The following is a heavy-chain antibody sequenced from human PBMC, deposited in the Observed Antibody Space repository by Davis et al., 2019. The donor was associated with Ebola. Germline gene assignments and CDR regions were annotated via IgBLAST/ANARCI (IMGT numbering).Heavy chain of an antibody. Sequence: ASVKVSCKASGYTFTGYYMHWVRQAPGQGLEWMGWINPNSDGTKYAQKFQGWVTMTRDTSISTAYMELSRLRSDDTAVYYCAREAYGDMGHWFDPWGQGTLVTVSS. V-gene: IGHV1-2*04. CDR3: AREAYGDMGHWFDP. J-gene: IGHJ5*02. CDR1: GYTFTGYY. CDR2: INPNSDGT. D-gene: IGHD4-17*01.